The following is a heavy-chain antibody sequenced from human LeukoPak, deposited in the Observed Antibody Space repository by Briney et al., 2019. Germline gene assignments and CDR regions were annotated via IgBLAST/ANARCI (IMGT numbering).Heavy chain of an antibody. CDR1: GFTFSSYN. CDR2: ISSSSSYI. J-gene: IGHJ4*02. Sequence: PGGSLRLSCAASGFTFSSYNMNWVRQAPGKGLEWVSSISSSSSYIYYTDSVKGRFTISRDNAKNSLYLQMNSLRAEDTAVYYCASSSSGWLPYFDYWGQGTLVTVSS. V-gene: IGHV3-21*01. D-gene: IGHD6-19*01. CDR3: ASSSSGWLPYFDY.